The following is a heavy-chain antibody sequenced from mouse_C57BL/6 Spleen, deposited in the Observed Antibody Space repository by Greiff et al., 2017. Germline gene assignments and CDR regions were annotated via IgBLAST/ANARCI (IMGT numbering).Heavy chain of an antibody. CDR2: ISYDGSN. CDR1: GYSITSGYY. CDR3: AREDSNYGY. Sequence: ESGPGLVKPSQSLSLTCSVTGYSITSGYYWNWIRQFPGNKLEWMGYISYDGSNNYNPSLKNRISITRDTSKNQFFLKLNSVTTEDTATYYCAREDSNYGYWGQGTTLTVSS. V-gene: IGHV3-6*01. J-gene: IGHJ2*01. D-gene: IGHD2-5*01.